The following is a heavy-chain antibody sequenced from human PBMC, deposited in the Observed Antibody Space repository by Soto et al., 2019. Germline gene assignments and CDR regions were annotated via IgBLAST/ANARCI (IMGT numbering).Heavy chain of an antibody. CDR3: SRVGGIVSHHFFYGMDV. CDR1: GYIFTHYT. D-gene: IGHD3-10*01. J-gene: IGHJ6*02. CDR2: VNTGSGDT. V-gene: IGHV1-3*04. Sequence: QVQLVQSGAEVKKPGALVKVSCMASGYIFTHYTLHWVRQAPGRSLEWLGWVNTGSGDTKYSLNFQGRVTISRDTSASTAYMVLSSLRSEDTAVYYCSRVGGIVSHHFFYGMDVWGQGTTVTVSS.